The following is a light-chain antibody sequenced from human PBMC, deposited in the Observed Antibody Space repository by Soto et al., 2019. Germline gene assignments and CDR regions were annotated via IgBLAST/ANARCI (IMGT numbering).Light chain of an antibody. CDR2: EVS. V-gene: IGLV2-23*02. CDR1: SSDIGKYNL. Sequence: QSALTQPASVSGSPGQSITISCTGSSSDIGKYNLVSWYQQQSGNAPKLLLYEVSRRPSGVPTRFTGSKSGNTASLTISSLQPEDEADYYCYSNVGVWTFFFGGGTKLTVL. CDR3: YSNVGVWTFF. J-gene: IGLJ2*01.